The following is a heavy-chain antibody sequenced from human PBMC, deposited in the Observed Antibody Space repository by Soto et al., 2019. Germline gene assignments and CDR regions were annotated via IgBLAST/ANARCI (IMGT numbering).Heavy chain of an antibody. CDR3: AKARTYYYDRAAYEFDF. J-gene: IGHJ4*02. CDR1: GFTFSTHG. D-gene: IGHD3-22*01. CDR2: IAYDGSTQ. V-gene: IGHV3-30*18. Sequence: QVQLVESGGGVVQPGTSLRLSCAASGFTFSTHGMHWVRQAPGKGLEWVAVIAYDGSTQYYADSVRGRFTISRDNPKNALVIPINSLRPESTAVYYCAKARTYYYDRAAYEFDFWGPGKLVTVSS.